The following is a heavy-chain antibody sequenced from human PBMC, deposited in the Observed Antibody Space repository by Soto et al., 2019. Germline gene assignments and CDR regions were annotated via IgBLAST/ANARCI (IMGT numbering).Heavy chain of an antibody. CDR2: ISSSGSTT. CDR1: GFTFSDYY. Sequence: GGSLRLSCAASGFTFSDYYMSWIRQAPGKGLEWVSYISSSGSTTYYADSVKGRFTISRDNAKNSLYLQMNSLRAEDTAVYYCARGPSPIVATIESDYYYMDVWGKGTTVTVSS. CDR3: ARGPSPIVATIESDYYYMDV. D-gene: IGHD5-12*01. V-gene: IGHV3-11*01. J-gene: IGHJ6*03.